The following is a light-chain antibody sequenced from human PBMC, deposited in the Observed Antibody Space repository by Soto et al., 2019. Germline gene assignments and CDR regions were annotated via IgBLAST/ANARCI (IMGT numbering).Light chain of an antibody. CDR2: DVY. V-gene: IGLV2-14*01. J-gene: IGLJ1*01. Sequence: QSALTQPASLSGSPGQSITISCTGTSSDVGGYIWVSWYQHHPGKAPKLVIYDVYQRPSGVSSRFSGSKSGNTAFLTISGLQTEDEADYYCVSYTSRSTYVFGRGTKVTVL. CDR3: VSYTSRSTYV. CDR1: SSDVGGYIW.